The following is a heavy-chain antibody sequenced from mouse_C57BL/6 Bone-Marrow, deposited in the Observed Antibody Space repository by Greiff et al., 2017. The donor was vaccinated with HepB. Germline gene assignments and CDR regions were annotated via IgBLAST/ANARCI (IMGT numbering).Heavy chain of an antibody. CDR2: INPNNGGT. V-gene: IGHV1-26*01. J-gene: IGHJ1*03. CDR1: GYTFTDYY. Sequence: EVQLQQSGPELVKPGASVKISCKASGYTFTDYYMNWVKQSHGKSLEWIGDINPNNGGTSYNQKFKGKATLTVDKSSSTAYMELRSLTSEDSAVYYCARTFWYDGSSLYWYFDVWGTGTTVTVSS. D-gene: IGHD1-1*01. CDR3: ARTFWYDGSSLYWYFDV.